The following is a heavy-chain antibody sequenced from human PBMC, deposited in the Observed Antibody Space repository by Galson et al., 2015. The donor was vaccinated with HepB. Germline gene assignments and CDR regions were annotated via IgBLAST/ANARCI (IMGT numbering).Heavy chain of an antibody. D-gene: IGHD4-17*01. CDR2: IYPGDFDT. Sequence: QSGAEVKKPGESLKISCKGSGYSFTSYWIGWVRQMPGKGLEWMGIIYPGDFDTRYSPSFQGQVTISADKSISTAYLQWSSLKASDTAMYYCARQPTPHELDYGVDVFDYWGQGTLVTVSS. J-gene: IGHJ4*02. CDR3: ARQPTPHELDYGVDVFDY. V-gene: IGHV5-51*01. CDR1: GYSFTSYW.